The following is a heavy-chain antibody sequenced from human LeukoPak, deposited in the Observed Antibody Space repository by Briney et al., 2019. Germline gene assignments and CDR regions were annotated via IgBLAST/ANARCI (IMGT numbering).Heavy chain of an antibody. CDR1: GGSFSGYY. D-gene: IGHD2-2*02. CDR3: ASGYFFPQGCSSTSCYMSVFDY. CDR2: INHSGST. J-gene: IGHJ4*02. Sequence: SETLSLTCAVYGGSFSGYYWSWIRQPPGKGLEWIGEINHSGSTNYNPSLKSRVTISVDTSKNQFSLKLSSVTAADTAVYYCASGYFFPQGCSSTSCYMSVFDYWGQGTLVTVSS. V-gene: IGHV4-34*01.